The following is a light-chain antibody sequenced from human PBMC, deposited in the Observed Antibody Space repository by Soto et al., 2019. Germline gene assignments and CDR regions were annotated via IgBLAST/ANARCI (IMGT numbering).Light chain of an antibody. CDR2: DAS. CDR1: QSISSW. J-gene: IGKJ5*01. V-gene: IGKV1-5*01. Sequence: DIQMTQSPSTLSASVVDRVTITCLASQSISSWLAWYQQKPGKALKLLIYDASSLESGVPSRFSGSGSGTEFTLSISSLQPEDFATYYCQQLNTYPFTFGQGTRLEIK. CDR3: QQLNTYPFT.